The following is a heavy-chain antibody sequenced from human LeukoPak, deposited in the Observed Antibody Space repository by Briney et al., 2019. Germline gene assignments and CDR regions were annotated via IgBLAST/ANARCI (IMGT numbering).Heavy chain of an antibody. J-gene: IGHJ4*02. CDR2: IYHSGST. Sequence: SETLSLTCAVYGGSLSGYYWSWIRQPPGKGLEWIGEIYHSGSTNYNPSLKSRVTISVVTSKNQFSLRLSSVTAADTAVYYCARAAMIGDFWSGYVYYFDSWGQGTLVTVSS. D-gene: IGHD3-3*01. CDR1: GGSLSGYY. CDR3: ARAAMIGDFWSGYVYYFDS. V-gene: IGHV4-34*01.